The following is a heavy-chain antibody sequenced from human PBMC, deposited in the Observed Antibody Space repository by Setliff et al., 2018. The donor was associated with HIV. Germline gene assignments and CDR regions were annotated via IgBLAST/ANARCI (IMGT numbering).Heavy chain of an antibody. CDR2: IYHSGTT. J-gene: IGHJ4*02. Sequence: PSETLSLTCSVSGASISSNSYYWGWIRQPPGKGLEWVGSIYHSGTTNYNPSLKSRVTISADTSKNQFSLNLSSVTAADTAVYFCARVYYGDLEYWGQGTLVTVSS. V-gene: IGHV4-39*07. CDR3: ARVYYGDLEY. CDR1: GASISSNSYY. D-gene: IGHD4-17*01.